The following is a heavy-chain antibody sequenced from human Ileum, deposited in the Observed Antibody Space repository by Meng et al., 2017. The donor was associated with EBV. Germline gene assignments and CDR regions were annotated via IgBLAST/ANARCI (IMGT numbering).Heavy chain of an antibody. D-gene: IGHD2-21*01. CDR3: TRGINDDF. V-gene: IGHV3-21*01. CDR1: GLTCSAYI. Sequence: VYMVESGGGLGKLGGSLRLSCKAHGLTCSAYIIYRARQAPGKGLEWVSSISSSSTYLYYEESLKGRFTISRDNAKNSMYLQMTSLRAEDTAVYYCTRGINDDFWGQGTLVTVSS. J-gene: IGHJ4*02. CDR2: ISSSSTYL.